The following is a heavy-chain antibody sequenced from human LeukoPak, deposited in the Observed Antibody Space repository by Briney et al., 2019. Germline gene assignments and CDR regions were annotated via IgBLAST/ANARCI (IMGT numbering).Heavy chain of an antibody. Sequence: GGSLRLSCAASGFIFSSYGMHWVRQAPDKGLEWVAFIRYDGSRKYYADSVKGRFTISRDNSKNTPYLQMNSLRAEDTAVYYCAKSSPPPLRYWGQGTLVTVSS. CDR3: AKSSPPPLRY. CDR1: GFIFSSYG. CDR2: IRYDGSRK. V-gene: IGHV3-30*02. J-gene: IGHJ4*02.